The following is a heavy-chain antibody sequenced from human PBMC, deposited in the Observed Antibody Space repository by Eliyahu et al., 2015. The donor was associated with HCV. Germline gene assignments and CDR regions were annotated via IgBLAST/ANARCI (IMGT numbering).Heavy chain of an antibody. CDR1: GGSISSSSYY. CDR3: ARPFDRNYYDSSGLNDY. Sequence: QLQLQESGPGLVKPSETLSLTCTVSGGSISSSSYYWGWIRQPPGKGLEWIGSIYYSGSTYYNPSLKSRVTISVDTSKNQFSLKLSSVTAADTAVYYCARPFDRNYYDSSGLNDYWGQGTLVTVSS. V-gene: IGHV4-39*01. J-gene: IGHJ4*02. D-gene: IGHD3-22*01. CDR2: IYYSGST.